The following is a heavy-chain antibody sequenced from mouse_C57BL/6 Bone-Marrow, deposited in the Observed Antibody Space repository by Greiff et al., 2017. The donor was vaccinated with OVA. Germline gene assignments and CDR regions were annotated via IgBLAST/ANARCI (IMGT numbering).Heavy chain of an antibody. V-gene: IGHV1-62-2*01. Sequence: QVQLMESGAELVQPGASVKLSCEASGFTFTEYAMPWVQQRSRQGLAWIGFFCPLGCSINYNEKFKDKSTLTADKSSSTVYMELRRLTSEDSAVYFCARHEVGYLYFDVWGTGTTVTVSS. J-gene: IGHJ1*03. CDR3: ARHEVGYLYFDV. D-gene: IGHD3-3*01. CDR2: FCPLGCSI. CDR1: GFTFTEYA.